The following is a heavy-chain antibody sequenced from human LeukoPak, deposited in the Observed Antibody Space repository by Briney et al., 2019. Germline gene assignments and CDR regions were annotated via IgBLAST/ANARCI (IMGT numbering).Heavy chain of an antibody. Sequence: PGGSLRLSCAASGFTFDDYAMHWVRQAPGKGLEWVSGISWNSGSIGYADSVKGRFTISRDDAKNSLYLQMNSLRAEDTALYYCAKSKYITIAAAGTTFDYWGQGTLVTVSS. V-gene: IGHV3-9*01. CDR1: GFTFDDYA. CDR2: ISWNSGSI. CDR3: AKSKYITIAAAGTTFDY. D-gene: IGHD6-13*01. J-gene: IGHJ4*02.